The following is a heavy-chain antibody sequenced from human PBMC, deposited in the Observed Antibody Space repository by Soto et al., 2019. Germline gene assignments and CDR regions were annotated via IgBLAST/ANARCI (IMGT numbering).Heavy chain of an antibody. Sequence: GGSLRLSCAASGFTFSSYSMNWVRQAPGKGLEWVSYISSSSSTIYYADSVKGRFTISRDNAKNSLYLQMNSLRAEDTAVYYCAREGGAGPVDYYYYYMDVWGKGTTVTVSS. CDR3: AREGGAGPVDYYYYYMDV. D-gene: IGHD1-26*01. CDR1: GFTFSSYS. CDR2: ISSSSSTI. J-gene: IGHJ6*03. V-gene: IGHV3-48*01.